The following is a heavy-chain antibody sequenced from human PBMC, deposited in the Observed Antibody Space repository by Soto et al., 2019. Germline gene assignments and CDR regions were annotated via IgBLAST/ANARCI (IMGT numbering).Heavy chain of an antibody. V-gene: IGHV3-21*01. Sequence: PGGSLRLSCAASGFTFSSHSMNWVRQAPGKGLEWVSSISSSSSYIYYADSVKGRFTISRDNAKNSLYLQMNSLRAEDTAVYYCARDQPGYSYGYGLGYWGQGTLVTVSS. CDR1: GFTFSSHS. J-gene: IGHJ4*02. CDR3: ARDQPGYSYGYGLGY. CDR2: ISSSSSYI. D-gene: IGHD5-18*01.